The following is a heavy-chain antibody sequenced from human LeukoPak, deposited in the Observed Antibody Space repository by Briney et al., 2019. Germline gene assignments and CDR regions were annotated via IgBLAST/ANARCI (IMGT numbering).Heavy chain of an antibody. CDR2: ISGSGGST. V-gene: IGHV3-23*01. CDR3: AKDSSLMGYGDYDEYFDY. CDR1: GFTFSSYA. Sequence: GGSLRLSCAASGFTFSSYAMSWVRQAPGKGLEWVSAISGSGGSTYYADSVKGRFTISRDNSKNTLYLQMNSLRAEDTAVYYCAKDSSLMGYGDYDEYFDYWGQGTLVTVSS. J-gene: IGHJ4*02. D-gene: IGHD4-17*01.